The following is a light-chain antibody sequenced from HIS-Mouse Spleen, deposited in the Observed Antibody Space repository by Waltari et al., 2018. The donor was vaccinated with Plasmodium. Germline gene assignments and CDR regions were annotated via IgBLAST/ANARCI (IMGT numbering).Light chain of an antibody. J-gene: IGLJ3*02. V-gene: IGLV3-10*01. Sequence: SYELTQPPSVSVSPGQTARITCPGDALPNKYAYWYQQKSVQAPVLVIYEDSKRPSGITVRFSGSSSGTMATLTISGAQVEEEADYYCYSTDSSGNHRVFGGGTKLTVL. CDR2: EDS. CDR1: ALPNKY. CDR3: YSTDSSGNHRV.